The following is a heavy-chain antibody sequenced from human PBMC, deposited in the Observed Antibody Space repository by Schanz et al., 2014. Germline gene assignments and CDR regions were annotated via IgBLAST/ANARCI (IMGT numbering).Heavy chain of an antibody. CDR3: AKKVPAYNPFDS. D-gene: IGHD1-1*01. CDR1: GFIFGSSV. V-gene: IGHV3-23*01. J-gene: IGHJ4*02. CDR2: ITGASDNI. Sequence: EVQLLESGGGLIQPGGSLRLSCAASGFIFGSSVMAWVRQAPGKGLEWVSGITGASDNIDYAESVKGRFTISRDNSKNTLYLQMDSLRAEDTAVYFCAKKVPAYNPFDSWGQGTLVTVSS.